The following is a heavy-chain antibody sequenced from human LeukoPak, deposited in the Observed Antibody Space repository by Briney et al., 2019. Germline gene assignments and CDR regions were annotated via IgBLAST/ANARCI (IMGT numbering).Heavy chain of an antibody. CDR2: IKPSGGST. Sequence: GASVKVSCKASGYSFTTYYMHWVRQAPGQGLEWMGIIKPSGGSTSYAQKFQDRVTMTRDTSTSTVYMELSSLRSEVTAVYYCARVHDSDWYFDYWGQGTLVTVSS. J-gene: IGHJ4*02. V-gene: IGHV1-46*01. CDR1: GYSFTTYY. D-gene: IGHD6-19*01. CDR3: ARVHDSDWYFDY.